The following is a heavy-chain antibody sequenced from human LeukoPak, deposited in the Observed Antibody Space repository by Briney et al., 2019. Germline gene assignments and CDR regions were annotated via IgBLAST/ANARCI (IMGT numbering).Heavy chain of an antibody. CDR3: ARVSGGGRYFDY. D-gene: IGHD3-16*01. CDR1: GGTFSSYA. Sequence: SVKVSCKASGGTFSSYAISWVRQAPGQGLEWMGGIIPIFGTANYAQKFQGRVTITMDESTSTAYIELSSLRSEDTAVYYCARVSGGGRYFDYWGQGTLVTVSS. J-gene: IGHJ4*02. V-gene: IGHV1-69*05. CDR2: IIPIFGTA.